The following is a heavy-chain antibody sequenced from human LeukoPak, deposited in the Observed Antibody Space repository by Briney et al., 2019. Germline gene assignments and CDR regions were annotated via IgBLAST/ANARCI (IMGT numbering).Heavy chain of an antibody. CDR3: ARDRGYCSSTSCYFSYAFDI. V-gene: IGHV4-30-2*01. CDR2: IYHSGCT. D-gene: IGHD2-2*01. Sequence: SETLSLTCTVSGGSISSGGYYWSWIRQPPGKGLEWIGYIYHSGCTYYNPSLKSRVTISVDRSKNQFSLKLSSVTAADTAVYYCARDRGYCSSTSCYFSYAFDIWGQGTMVTVSS. CDR1: GGSISSGGYY. J-gene: IGHJ3*02.